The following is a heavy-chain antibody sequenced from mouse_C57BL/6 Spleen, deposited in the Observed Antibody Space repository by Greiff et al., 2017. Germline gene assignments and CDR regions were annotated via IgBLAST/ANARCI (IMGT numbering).Heavy chain of an antibody. CDR3: ARRGDYFDY. Sequence: QVQLQQSGAELVRPGTSVKVSCKASGYAFTNYLIEWVKQRPGQGLEWIGVINPGSGGTNYNEKFKGKATLTADKSSSTAYMQLSSLTSEDSAVXFCARRGDYFDYWGQGTTLTVSS. J-gene: IGHJ2*01. CDR1: GYAFTNYL. CDR2: INPGSGGT. V-gene: IGHV1-54*01.